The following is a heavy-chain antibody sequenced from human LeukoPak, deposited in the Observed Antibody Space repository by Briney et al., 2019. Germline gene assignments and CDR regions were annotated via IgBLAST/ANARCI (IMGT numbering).Heavy chain of an antibody. Sequence: GGSLRLSCAASGFTFDDYGMSWVRQAPGKGLEWVSGINWYGGSTGYADSVKGRFTISRDNAKNSLYLQMNSLRPEDTAVYYCARGPFTMVRGLNRGHYFDYWGQGTLVTVSS. CDR2: INWYGGST. J-gene: IGHJ4*02. D-gene: IGHD3-10*01. CDR3: ARGPFTMVRGLNRGHYFDY. V-gene: IGHV3-20*04. CDR1: GFTFDDYG.